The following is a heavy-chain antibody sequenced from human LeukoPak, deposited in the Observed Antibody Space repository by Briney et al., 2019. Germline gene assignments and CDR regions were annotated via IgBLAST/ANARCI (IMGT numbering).Heavy chain of an antibody. CDR1: GGSISSSSYY. CDR3: ARGGVGGWYQYYYYYGMDV. CDR2: IYYSGST. V-gene: IGHV4-39*07. J-gene: IGHJ6*02. D-gene: IGHD6-19*01. Sequence: SETLSLTCTVSGGSISSSSYYWGWLRQPPGKGLEWIGSIYYSGSTYHNPSLKSRVTISVDTSKNQFSLKLSSVTAADTAVYYCARGGVGGWYQYYYYYGMDVWGQGTTVTVSS.